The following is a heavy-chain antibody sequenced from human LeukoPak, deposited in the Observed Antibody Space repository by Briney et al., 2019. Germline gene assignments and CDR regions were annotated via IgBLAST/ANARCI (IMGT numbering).Heavy chain of an antibody. CDR3: ARGAEYYYDSSGYFPFDY. Sequence: GRSLRLSCAASGFTFSSYAMLWVRQAPGKGLEWVAVISYDGSNKYYADSVKGRFTISRDNAKNSLYLQMNSLRAEDTAVYYCARGAEYYYDSSGYFPFDYWGQGTLVTVSS. CDR2: ISYDGSNK. D-gene: IGHD3-22*01. CDR1: GFTFSSYA. V-gene: IGHV3-30-3*01. J-gene: IGHJ4*02.